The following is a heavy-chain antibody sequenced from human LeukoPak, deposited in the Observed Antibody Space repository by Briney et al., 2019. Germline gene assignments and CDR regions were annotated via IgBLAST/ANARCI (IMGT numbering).Heavy chain of an antibody. D-gene: IGHD3-10*01. Sequence: ASVKVSCKASGYTFTSYGINWVRQATGQGLEWMGWMNPNSGNTGYAQKFQGRVTITRNTSISTAYMELSSLRSEDTAVYYCARAYYGSGSYYSSNWFDPWGQGTLVTVSS. V-gene: IGHV1-8*03. J-gene: IGHJ5*02. CDR3: ARAYYGSGSYYSSNWFDP. CDR2: MNPNSGNT. CDR1: GYTFTSYG.